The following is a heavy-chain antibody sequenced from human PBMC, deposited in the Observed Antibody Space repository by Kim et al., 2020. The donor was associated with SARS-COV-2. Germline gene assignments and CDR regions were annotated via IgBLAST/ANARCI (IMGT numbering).Heavy chain of an antibody. V-gene: IGHV3-23*01. CDR2: ISGSGGST. CDR3: AKDMDYSSSLIDY. Sequence: GGSLRLSCAASGFTFDSYAMSWVRQGPGKGLEWVSDISGSGGSTYYAESVKGRFTMSRDNSKNTLYLQLNSLRAEDTAIYYCAKDMDYSSSLIDYWGQGTLVTVSS. D-gene: IGHD6-6*01. J-gene: IGHJ4*02. CDR1: GFTFDSYA.